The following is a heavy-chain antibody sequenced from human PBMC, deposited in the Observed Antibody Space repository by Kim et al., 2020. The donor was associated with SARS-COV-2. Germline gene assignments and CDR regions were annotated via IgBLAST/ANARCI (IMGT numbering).Heavy chain of an antibody. CDR2: IYSGGST. D-gene: IGHD3-10*01. CDR1: GFTVSSNY. Sequence: GGSLRLSCAASGFTVSSNYMSWVRQAPGKGLEWVSVIYSGGSTYYADSVKGRFTISRDNSKNTLYLQMNSLRAEDTAVYYCARARTPQYYYGSGSYFWFDPWGQGTLVTVSS. V-gene: IGHV3-53*01. CDR3: ARARTPQYYYGSGSYFWFDP. J-gene: IGHJ5*02.